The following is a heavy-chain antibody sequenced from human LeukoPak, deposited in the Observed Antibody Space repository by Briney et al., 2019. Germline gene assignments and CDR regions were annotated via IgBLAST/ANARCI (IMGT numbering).Heavy chain of an antibody. CDR2: IYYSGST. CDR1: GGSISSYY. Sequence: SETLSLTCTVSGGSISSYYWSWIRQPPGKGLEWIGYIYYSGSTNYNPSLKSRVTMSVDTSKNQFSLKLSSVTAADTAVYYCARGATYYDFWSGYYLDYWGQGTLVTVSS. J-gene: IGHJ4*02. V-gene: IGHV4-59*01. CDR3: ARGATYYDFWSGYYLDY. D-gene: IGHD3-3*01.